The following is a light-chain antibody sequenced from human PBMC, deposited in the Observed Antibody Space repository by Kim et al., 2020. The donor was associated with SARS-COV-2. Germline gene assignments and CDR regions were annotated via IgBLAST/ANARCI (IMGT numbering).Light chain of an antibody. V-gene: IGLV1-40*01. CDR3: QSYDSILSGVV. J-gene: IGLJ2*01. Sequence: QSVLTQPPSVSGAPGQRVTISCTGSSSNIGAGYDVHWYQQLPGTAPKLLIYGNSNRPSGVPDRFSGSKSGTSASLAITGLQAEDEADYYCQSYDSILSGVVFGGGTQLTGL. CDR1: SSNIGAGYD. CDR2: GNS.